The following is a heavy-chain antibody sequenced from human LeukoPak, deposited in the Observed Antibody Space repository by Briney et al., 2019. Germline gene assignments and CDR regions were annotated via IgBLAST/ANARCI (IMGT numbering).Heavy chain of an antibody. J-gene: IGHJ3*02. Sequence: GRSLRLSCAASGFTFDDYAMHWVRQTPGKGLEWVSGISWNSGSIGYADSVKGRFTISRDNAKNSLYLQMNSLRAEDMALYYCAKDTLVGATTGAFDIWGQGTMVTVSS. V-gene: IGHV3-9*03. D-gene: IGHD1-26*01. CDR2: ISWNSGSI. CDR1: GFTFDDYA. CDR3: AKDTLVGATTGAFDI.